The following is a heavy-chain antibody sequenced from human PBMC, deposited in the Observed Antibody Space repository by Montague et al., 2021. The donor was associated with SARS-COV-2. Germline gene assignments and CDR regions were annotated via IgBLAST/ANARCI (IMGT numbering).Heavy chain of an antibody. D-gene: IGHD3-16*01. J-gene: IGHJ5*02. Sequence: SETLSLTCTVSGGSISSDNCWTWVRQPPGKGLEWIGDIFHSGTTXYNPSLKSRLTISVDKSKNQISLKLISVTAADTAMYYCALPLGGARFDPWGQGTLVTVSS. CDR1: GGSISSDNC. V-gene: IGHV4-4*02. CDR3: ALPLGGARFDP. CDR2: IFHSGTT.